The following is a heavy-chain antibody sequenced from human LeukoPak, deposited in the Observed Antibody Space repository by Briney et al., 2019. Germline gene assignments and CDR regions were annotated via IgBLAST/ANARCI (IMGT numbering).Heavy chain of an antibody. Sequence: ASVTVSFKASGYTFTIYGISWVRQAPGQGLEWMGWISAYNGNTNYAQKLQGRVTMTTDTSTSTDYMELRSLRSDDTAVYYCARDSDWNTVNYYYGMDVWGKGTTVTVSS. CDR3: ARDSDWNTVNYYYGMDV. J-gene: IGHJ6*04. D-gene: IGHD1/OR15-1a*01. CDR2: ISAYNGNT. V-gene: IGHV1-18*04. CDR1: GYTFTIYG.